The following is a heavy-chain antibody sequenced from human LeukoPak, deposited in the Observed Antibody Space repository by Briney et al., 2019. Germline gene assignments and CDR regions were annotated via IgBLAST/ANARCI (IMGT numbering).Heavy chain of an antibody. CDR3: ASSTGGVTRRPYYYYGMDV. Sequence: GGSLRLSCAASGFTVSSKYMSWVRQAPGKGLEWDSVIYSGGRTYYEDSVKGRFTISRDNSKNTLYLQMNSLRAEDTAVYYCASSTGGVTRRPYYYYGMDVWGQGTTVTVSS. J-gene: IGHJ6*02. D-gene: IGHD4-17*01. CDR1: GFTVSSKY. V-gene: IGHV3-53*01. CDR2: IYSGGRT.